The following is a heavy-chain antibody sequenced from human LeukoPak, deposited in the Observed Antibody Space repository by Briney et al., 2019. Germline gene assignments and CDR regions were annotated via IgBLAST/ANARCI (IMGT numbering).Heavy chain of an antibody. J-gene: IGHJ4*02. CDR2: IYYSGST. CDR1: GDSISSYY. Sequence: SETLSLTCTVSGDSISSYYGSWIRQPPGKGLEWIGYIYYSGSTNYNTSLTSRVTMSVDTSKNQFSLKLSSVTAADTAVYYCARDLRGGNFDYWGQGTPVTVSS. V-gene: IGHV4-59*01. D-gene: IGHD2-15*01. CDR3: ARDLRGGNFDY.